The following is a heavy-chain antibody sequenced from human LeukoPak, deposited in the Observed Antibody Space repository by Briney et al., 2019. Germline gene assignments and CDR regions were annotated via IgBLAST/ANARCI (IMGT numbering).Heavy chain of an antibody. Sequence: PGGSLRLSCAASGFTFSSYAMSWVRQAPGKGLEWVSAISGSGGSTYYADSVKGRFTISRDNSKNTLYLQMNSLRAEDTAVYYCAKGAYYDFWSGYLAEYYFDYWGQGTLVTVSS. D-gene: IGHD3-3*01. V-gene: IGHV3-23*01. CDR2: ISGSGGST. J-gene: IGHJ4*02. CDR3: AKGAYYDFWSGYLAEYYFDY. CDR1: GFTFSSYA.